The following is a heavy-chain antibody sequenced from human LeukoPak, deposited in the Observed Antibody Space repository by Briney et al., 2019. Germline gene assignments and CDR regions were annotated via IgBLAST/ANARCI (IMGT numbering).Heavy chain of an antibody. CDR1: GFTFSDYY. CDR2: ISSSSTYT. J-gene: IGHJ4*02. CDR3: ARLRALEY. V-gene: IGHV3-11*03. Sequence: GGSLRLSCAASGFTFSDYYMSWISQAPGKGLEWVSYISSSSTYTNYADSVKGRFSISRDNAKNSLYLQMNNLRAEDTAVYYCARLRALEYWGQGTLVTVSS.